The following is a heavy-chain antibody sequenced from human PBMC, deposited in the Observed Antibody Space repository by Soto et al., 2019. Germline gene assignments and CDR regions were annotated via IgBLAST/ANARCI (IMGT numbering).Heavy chain of an antibody. CDR2: ISFDGQNT. Sequence: GGSLRLSCAASGFTFNAHAMHWVRQAPGEGLEWVAIISFDGQNTYYADSVKGRFTISRDNLNNTLFLQMNSLRPEDTSMYYCARDGAGTYRFWCSFSFDYWGQGALVTVSS. CDR1: GFTFNAHA. J-gene: IGHJ4*02. V-gene: IGHV3-30*01. D-gene: IGHD1-7*01. CDR3: ARDGAGTYRFWCSFSFDY.